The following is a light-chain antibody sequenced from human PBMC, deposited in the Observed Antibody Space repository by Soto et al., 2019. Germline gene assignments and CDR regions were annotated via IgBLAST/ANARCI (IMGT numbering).Light chain of an antibody. Sequence: DIVMTQTPLSLPVTPGEPASISCRSSQSLLHTNGYNYLDWYLQKPGQSPQLLISLGSDRASGAPDRFSGSGSGTEFTLKISRVEAEDVGFYYCMQALQTPLTFGGGTQVEIK. J-gene: IGKJ4*01. CDR2: LGS. CDR1: QSLLHTNGYNY. V-gene: IGKV2-28*01. CDR3: MQALQTPLT.